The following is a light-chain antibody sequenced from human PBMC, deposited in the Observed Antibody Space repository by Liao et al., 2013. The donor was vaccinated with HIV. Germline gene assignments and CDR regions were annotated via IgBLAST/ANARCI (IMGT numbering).Light chain of an antibody. CDR2: YDK. CDR1: NIGSKS. J-gene: IGLJ1*01. V-gene: IGLV3-21*04. CDR3: QVWDSSSDHYF. Sequence: SYELTQPPSVSVAPGKTARITCGENNIGSKSVHWYQQKPGQAPLLVINYDKDRPSGIPERFSGSNSGNTATLTISRVEAGDEADYYCQVWDSSSDHYFFGTGTKVTVL.